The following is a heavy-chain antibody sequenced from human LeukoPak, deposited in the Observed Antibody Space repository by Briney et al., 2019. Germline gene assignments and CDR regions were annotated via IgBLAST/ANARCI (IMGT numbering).Heavy chain of an antibody. CDR3: ARAERELLEEYFQH. CDR2: ISSSGSTI. J-gene: IGHJ1*01. Sequence: GGSLRLSCAASGCTFSDYYMSWIRQAPGKGLEWVSYISSSGSTIYYADSVKGRFTISRDNAKNSLYLQMNSLRAEDTAVYYCARAERELLEEYFQHWGQGTLVTVSS. CDR1: GCTFSDYY. V-gene: IGHV3-11*01. D-gene: IGHD1-26*01.